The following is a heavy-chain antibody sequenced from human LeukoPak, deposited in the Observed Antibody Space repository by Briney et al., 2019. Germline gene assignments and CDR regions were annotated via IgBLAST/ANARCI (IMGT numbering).Heavy chain of an antibody. Sequence: TSETLSPTCTVSSGSISSSSYYWGWIRQPPGKGLEWIGSVYYSGSDYFNPSLESRVTISLDTSKNQFSLRLRSLTAADTATYYCVRDPNWGSGYFDSWGQGARVIVSA. V-gene: IGHV4-39*07. CDR2: VYYSGSD. J-gene: IGHJ4*02. CDR3: VRDPNWGSGYFDS. CDR1: SGSISSSSYY. D-gene: IGHD3-16*01.